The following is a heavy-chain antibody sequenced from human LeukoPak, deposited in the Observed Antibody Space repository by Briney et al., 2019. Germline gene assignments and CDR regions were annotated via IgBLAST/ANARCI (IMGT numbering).Heavy chain of an antibody. CDR3: AKVQLCDILAGYYWYFDV. CDR2: ISGSGSST. D-gene: IGHD3-9*01. J-gene: IGHJ2*01. CDR1: GFTFNNYA. V-gene: IGHV3-23*01. Sequence: GGSLRLSCAASGFTFNNYAMSWVRQAPGKGLEWVSSISGSGSSTHHVDSVKGRFTISRDNSKNTLYLQMNSLRAEDTAVYYCAKVQLCDILAGYYWYFDVWGRGALVTVSS.